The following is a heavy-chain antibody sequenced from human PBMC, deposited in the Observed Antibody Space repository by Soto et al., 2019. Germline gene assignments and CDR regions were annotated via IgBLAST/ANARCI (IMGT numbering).Heavy chain of an antibody. CDR1: GFTFNDFY. Sequence: EVQLVESGGGLVQPGGSLRLSCAASGFTFNDFYMGWVRQAPEKGLEWVANINKDGSETNYMDSVRGRFTISRDKAENSLYLQMTSLRAEDTAVYYCAGWPHCFDYWGRGALVTVSS. CDR2: INKDGSET. CDR3: AGWPHCFDY. J-gene: IGHJ4*01. D-gene: IGHD2-15*01. V-gene: IGHV3-7*01.